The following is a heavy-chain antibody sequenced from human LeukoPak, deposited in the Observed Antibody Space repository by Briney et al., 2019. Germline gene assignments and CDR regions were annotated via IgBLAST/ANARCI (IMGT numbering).Heavy chain of an antibody. CDR1: SYSIRGGYH. CDR2: ISHSGTT. Sequence: KPSETLSLTCTVSSYSIRGGYHWGWIRQSPGKRLEWIGMISHSGTTYYNPSLKSRLTISIDTSKNQFSLKLNSVTAADTAVYYCARAGGGANGDAFDIWGQGTMVTVSS. D-gene: IGHD1-26*01. V-gene: IGHV4-38-2*02. CDR3: ARAGGGANGDAFDI. J-gene: IGHJ3*02.